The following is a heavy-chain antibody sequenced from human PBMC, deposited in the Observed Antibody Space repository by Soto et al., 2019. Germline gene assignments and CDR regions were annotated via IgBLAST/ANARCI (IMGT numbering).Heavy chain of an antibody. Sequence: SETLSLTCAVYGGSFSGYYWSWIRQPPGKGLEWIGEINHSGSTNYNPSLKSRVTISVDTSKNQFSLKLSSVTAADTVVYYCARGGTGRLQEDYYYGMDVWGQGTTVTVSS. CDR2: INHSGST. CDR3: ARGGTGRLQEDYYYGMDV. J-gene: IGHJ6*02. V-gene: IGHV4-34*01. CDR1: GGSFSGYY. D-gene: IGHD4-4*01.